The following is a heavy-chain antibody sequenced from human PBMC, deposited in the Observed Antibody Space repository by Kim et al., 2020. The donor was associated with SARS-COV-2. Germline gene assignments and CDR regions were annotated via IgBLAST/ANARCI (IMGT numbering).Heavy chain of an antibody. CDR2: INHSGST. D-gene: IGHD3-10*01. Sequence: SETLSLTCAVYGGSFSGYYWSWIRQPPGKGLEWIGEINHSGSTNYNPSLKSRVTISVDTSKNQFSLKLSSVTAADTAVYYCARVGGGYYYGSGSRREEIKIDYWGQGTLVTVSS. V-gene: IGHV4-34*01. CDR1: GGSFSGYY. J-gene: IGHJ4*02. CDR3: ARVGGGYYYGSGSRREEIKIDY.